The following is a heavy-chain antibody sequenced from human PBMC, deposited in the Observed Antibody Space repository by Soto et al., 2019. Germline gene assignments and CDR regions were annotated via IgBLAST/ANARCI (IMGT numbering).Heavy chain of an antibody. CDR2: VYWDDDK. CDR3: ARPDSPGSGLDVLDI. J-gene: IGHJ3*02. D-gene: IGHD5-18*01. Sequence: QITLTQSGPTLVKPTQTLTLTCNFSGFSFDSSGLGVVWIRQPPGKALEWLALVYWDDDKRYSPSLGSRLAISRDTSKNQVVLTMTNMNPVDTGTYYCARPDSPGSGLDVLDIWGQGTVVTVS. CDR1: GFSFDSSGLG. V-gene: IGHV2-5*02.